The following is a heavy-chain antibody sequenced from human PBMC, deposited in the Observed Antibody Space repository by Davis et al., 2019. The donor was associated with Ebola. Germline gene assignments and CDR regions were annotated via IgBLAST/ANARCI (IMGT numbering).Heavy chain of an antibody. Sequence: ASVQVSCKASGYTFTSYAMHWVRQAPGQRLEWMGWINAGNGNTKYSQKFQGRVTITADKSTSTAYMELSSLRSEDTAVYYCAREGITMRRGWFDPWGQGTLVTVSS. V-gene: IGHV1-3*01. CDR1: GYTFTSYA. J-gene: IGHJ5*02. D-gene: IGHD3-22*01. CDR2: INAGNGNT. CDR3: AREGITMRRGWFDP.